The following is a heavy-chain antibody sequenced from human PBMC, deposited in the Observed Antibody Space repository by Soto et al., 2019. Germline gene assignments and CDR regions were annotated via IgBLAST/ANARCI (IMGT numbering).Heavy chain of an antibody. CDR3: ARDVFCGGAPACPDMDV. CDR2: ISGYNGNT. Sequence: AASVKVSFKASGYTFSGYSITWVRQAPGQGLEWMGRISGYNGNTNYARTLRGRLTLTTDTSTSTAYMELRSLTSDDTAVYYCARDVFCGGAPACPDMDVWGQGTTVTVSS. D-gene: IGHD2-21*01. J-gene: IGHJ6*02. V-gene: IGHV1-18*04. CDR1: GYTFSGYS.